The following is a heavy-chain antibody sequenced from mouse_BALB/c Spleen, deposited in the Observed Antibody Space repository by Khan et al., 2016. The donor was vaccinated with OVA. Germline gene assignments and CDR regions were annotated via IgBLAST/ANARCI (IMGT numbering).Heavy chain of an antibody. D-gene: IGHD3-3*01. CDR1: GLTITNDY. J-gene: IGHJ2*01. V-gene: IGHV14-3*02. CDR3: ARRARK. CDR2: INPPNGNT. Sequence: VQLQQSGAELVKSGATVKLSCTASGLTITNDYIHWMKQWPAQGLEWIGWINPPNGNTKYDPKFQGKATITADTSSNTAYLQLSSLKSEDTAVYYCARRARKWGKGTTLTVSS.